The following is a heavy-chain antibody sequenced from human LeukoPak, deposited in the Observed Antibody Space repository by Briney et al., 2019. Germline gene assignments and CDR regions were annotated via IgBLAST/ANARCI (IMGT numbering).Heavy chain of an antibody. Sequence: SGPTLVNPTQTLTLTCSFSGFSLSTSGVGVGWIRQPPGKALEWLAVICWDDDKRHSPSLRSRLTITKDTSKNQVVLTMTNMDLVDTATYYCARSPYSSSSIDYWGQGTLVTVSS. CDR3: ARSPYSSSSIDY. V-gene: IGHV2-5*02. D-gene: IGHD6-6*01. CDR2: ICWDDDK. J-gene: IGHJ4*02. CDR1: GFSLSTSGVG.